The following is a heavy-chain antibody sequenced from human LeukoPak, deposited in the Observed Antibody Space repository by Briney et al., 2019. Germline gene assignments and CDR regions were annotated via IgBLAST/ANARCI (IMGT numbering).Heavy chain of an antibody. Sequence: SETLSLTCAVYGGSFSGYYWSWIRQPPGKGLEWIGEINHSGSTNYNPSLKSRVTISVDTSKNQFSLKLSSVTAADTAVYYCARAKYSYGSLTINYWGQGTLVTVSS. CDR3: ARAKYSYGSLTINY. V-gene: IGHV4-34*01. D-gene: IGHD5-18*01. J-gene: IGHJ4*02. CDR1: GGSFSGYY. CDR2: INHSGST.